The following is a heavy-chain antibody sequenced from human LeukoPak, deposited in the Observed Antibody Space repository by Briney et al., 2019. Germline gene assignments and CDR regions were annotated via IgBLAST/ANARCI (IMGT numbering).Heavy chain of an antibody. J-gene: IGHJ4*02. CDR3: ARNNWGIDY. CDR1: GFTFSSHW. D-gene: IGHD7-27*01. CDR2: INRDGRNT. V-gene: IGHV3-74*01. Sequence: GGSLRLSCAASGFTFSSHWMHWVRQAPGKGLVWVSRINRDGRNTGYADSVKGRFTISRDNMKNTLYLQMNTLRAEDTAVYYCARNNWGIDYWGQGTLVTVSS.